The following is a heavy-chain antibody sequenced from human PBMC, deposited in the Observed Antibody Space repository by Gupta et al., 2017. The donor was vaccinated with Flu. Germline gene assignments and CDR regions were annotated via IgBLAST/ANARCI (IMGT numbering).Heavy chain of an antibody. Sequence: EVQLVESGGGLVQPGGSLRLSCAASGFPFSDSWMNWVRQAPGKGLEWVANINQDGTTKNYVDSLKGRFTVSRDNAKNSLYLQMDSLRAEDTAVYFCARNRGWEQFDHWGQGTLVTVSS. J-gene: IGHJ5*02. D-gene: IGHD1/OR15-1a*01. V-gene: IGHV3-7*01. CDR2: INQDGTTK. CDR3: ARNRGWEQFDH. CDR1: GFPFSDSW.